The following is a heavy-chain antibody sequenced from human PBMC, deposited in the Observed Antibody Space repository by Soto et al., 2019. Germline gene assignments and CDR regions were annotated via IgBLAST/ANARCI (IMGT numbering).Heavy chain of an antibody. D-gene: IGHD3-9*01. Sequence: GGSLRLSCAASGFTFSSYWMHWVRQAPGKGLVWVSRINSDGSSTSYADSVKGRFTISRDNAKNTLYLQMNSLRAEDTAVYYCAGEYYDILTGYYPYGMEVWGQGTTVTVSS. CDR3: AGEYYDILTGYYPYGMEV. J-gene: IGHJ6*02. CDR2: INSDGSST. V-gene: IGHV3-74*01. CDR1: GFTFSSYW.